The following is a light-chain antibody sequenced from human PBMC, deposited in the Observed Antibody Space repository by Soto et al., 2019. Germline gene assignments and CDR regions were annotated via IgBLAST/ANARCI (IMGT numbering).Light chain of an antibody. Sequence: EIVLTQSPGTLSLSPGERATLSCRASQSVSSSYLAWYQQKPGQAPRPLIYGASSRATGIPDRFSGSGSGTDFTLTISRLEPEDFALYYCHQYGSSPRLTFGGGTKVQIK. CDR2: GAS. V-gene: IGKV3-20*01. CDR1: QSVSSSY. CDR3: HQYGSSPRLT. J-gene: IGKJ4*01.